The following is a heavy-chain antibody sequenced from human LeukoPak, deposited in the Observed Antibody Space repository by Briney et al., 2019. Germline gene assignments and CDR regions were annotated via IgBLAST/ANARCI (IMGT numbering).Heavy chain of an antibody. J-gene: IGHJ4*02. V-gene: IGHV1-69*05. D-gene: IGHD3-22*01. Sequence: ASVKVSCKASGGTFSSYAISWVRQAPGQGLEWMGGIIPIFGTANYAQKLQGRVTMTTDTSTSTAYMELRSLRSDDTAVYYCARFYDSSGYPDYWGQGTLVTVSS. CDR3: ARFYDSSGYPDY. CDR1: GGTFSSYA. CDR2: IIPIFGTA.